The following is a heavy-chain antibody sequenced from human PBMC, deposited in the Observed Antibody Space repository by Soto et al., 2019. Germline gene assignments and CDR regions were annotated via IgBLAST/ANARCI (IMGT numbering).Heavy chain of an antibody. Sequence: QVQLQESGPGLVKPSQTLSLTCTVSGASISSGDYLWSWIRQSPGKGLEWIGYVSHDGTTYYNPSLESRVAISVDTSKNQFSLKVTSVTAADTAVYYCARDPCCDAGLYGIDVWGQGTTVTVSS. CDR3: ARDPCCDAGLYGIDV. CDR1: GASISSGDYL. V-gene: IGHV4-30-4*01. CDR2: VSHDGTT. J-gene: IGHJ6*02. D-gene: IGHD2-15*01.